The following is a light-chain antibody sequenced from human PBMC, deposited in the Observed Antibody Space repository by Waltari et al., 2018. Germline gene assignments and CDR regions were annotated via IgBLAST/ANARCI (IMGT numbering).Light chain of an antibody. CDR2: DVT. CDR3: SSYTTSTTVV. V-gene: IGLV2-14*03. Sequence: QSALTQPASVSGSPGQSITISCTGTSSDVGGYSYVSWYQQHPGKVPKLMIYDVTNRPSGVSNRFSGSKAGNTASLTISGLQVEDDADYYCSSYTTSTTVVFGGGTKLTVL. J-gene: IGLJ2*01. CDR1: SSDVGGYSY.